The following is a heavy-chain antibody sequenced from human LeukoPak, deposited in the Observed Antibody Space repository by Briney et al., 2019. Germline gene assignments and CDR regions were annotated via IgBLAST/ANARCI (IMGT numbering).Heavy chain of an antibody. CDR2: IDPEDGET. V-gene: IGHV1-69-2*01. CDR3: ATLRPTTTTIDH. J-gene: IGHJ4*02. CDR1: GYTFIDYY. D-gene: IGHD5-12*01. Sequence: ASVKVSCKVSGYTFIDYYIHWMQQTPGKTLQWMGRIDPEDGETTYAKGFQGRVTMTADRSTDTAYMELTSLTSGDTAVYYCATLRPTTTTIDHWGQGTLITVSA.